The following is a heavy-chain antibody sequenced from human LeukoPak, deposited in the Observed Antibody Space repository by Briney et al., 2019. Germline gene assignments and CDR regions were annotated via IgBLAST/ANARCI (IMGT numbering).Heavy chain of an antibody. V-gene: IGHV3-23*01. CDR2: ISGAGGST. CDR1: GFTFSSYA. CDR3: VKLRTGTATNFDY. Sequence: GGSLRLSCAASGFTFSSYAVSWVRQAPGKGLGWVSGISGAGGSTYYADSVKGRFTISRDNSKDTLYLQMNSLRAEDTAIYYCVKLRTGTATNFDYWGQGTLVTVSS. J-gene: IGHJ4*02. D-gene: IGHD1-1*01.